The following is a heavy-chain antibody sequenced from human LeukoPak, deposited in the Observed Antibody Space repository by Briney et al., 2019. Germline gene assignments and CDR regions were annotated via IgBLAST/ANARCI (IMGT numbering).Heavy chain of an antibody. Sequence: PSQTLSLTCAVSGGSISSGGYSWSWIRQPPGTGLEWIGYIYHSGSTYYNPSLKSRVTISVDRSKNQFSLKLSSVTAADTAVYYCARVHISNWFDPWGQGTLVTVSS. D-gene: IGHD2-21*01. J-gene: IGHJ5*02. V-gene: IGHV4-30-2*01. CDR2: IYHSGST. CDR3: ARVHISNWFDP. CDR1: GGSISSGGYS.